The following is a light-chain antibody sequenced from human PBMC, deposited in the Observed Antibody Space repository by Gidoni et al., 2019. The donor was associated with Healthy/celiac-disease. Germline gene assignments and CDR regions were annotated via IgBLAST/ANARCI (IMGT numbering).Light chain of an antibody. J-gene: IGKJ1*01. CDR1: QSISSW. Sequence: DIQMTQSPSTLSASVGDRVTIPCRASQSISSWLAWYKQKPGKAPKLLIYKASSLESGVPSRFSGSGSGTEFTLTISSLQPDDFATYYCQQYNSYSPLTFXQXTKVEIK. CDR3: QQYNSYSPLT. CDR2: KAS. V-gene: IGKV1-5*03.